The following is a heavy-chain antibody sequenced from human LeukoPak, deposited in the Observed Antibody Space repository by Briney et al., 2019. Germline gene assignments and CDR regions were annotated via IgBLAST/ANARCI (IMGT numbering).Heavy chain of an antibody. CDR2: INHSGST. Sequence: PSETLSLTCTVSGGSISSGGYYWSWIRQPPGKGLEWIGEINHSGSTNYNPSLKSRVTISVDTSKNQFSLKLSSVTAADTAVYYCGRVTVDAFDIWGQGTMVTVSS. J-gene: IGHJ3*02. CDR1: GGSISSGGYY. V-gene: IGHV4-39*07. D-gene: IGHD2-21*02. CDR3: GRVTVDAFDI.